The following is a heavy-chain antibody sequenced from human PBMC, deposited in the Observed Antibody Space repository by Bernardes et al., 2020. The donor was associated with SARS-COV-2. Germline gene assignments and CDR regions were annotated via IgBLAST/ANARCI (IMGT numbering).Heavy chain of an antibody. CDR3: ARGPMSSGYYVGDY. Sequence: GGSLRLSCAASGFTLGAHWMHWVRQAPGKGLVWVSRISGDGSSTSYVDSVKGRFTISRDNAKNTLYLQLSTLRAEDTAVYYCARGPMSSGYYVGDYWGQGTLVTLSS. J-gene: IGHJ4*02. CDR1: GFTLGAHW. CDR2: ISGDGSST. V-gene: IGHV3-74*01. D-gene: IGHD5-12*01.